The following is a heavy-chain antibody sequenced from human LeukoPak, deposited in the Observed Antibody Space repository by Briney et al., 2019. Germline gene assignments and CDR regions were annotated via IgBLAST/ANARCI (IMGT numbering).Heavy chain of an antibody. V-gene: IGHV3-30*18. J-gene: IGHJ4*02. CDR3: AKDHYYDSSAPPIFDY. D-gene: IGHD3-22*01. CDR2: ISYDGSNK. CDR1: GFTFSSYG. Sequence: PGGSLRLSCAASGFTFSSYGMHWVRQAPGKGLEWVAVISYDGSNKYYADSVKGRFTISRDNSKNTLYLQMNSLRAEDTAVYYCAKDHYYDSSAPPIFDYWGQGTLVTVSS.